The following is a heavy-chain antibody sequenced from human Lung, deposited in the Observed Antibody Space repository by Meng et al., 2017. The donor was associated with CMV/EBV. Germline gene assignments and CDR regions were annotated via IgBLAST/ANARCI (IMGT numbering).Heavy chain of an antibody. D-gene: IGHD3-10*01. Sequence: SCAASGFTFSNYWMSWVRQAPGKGLEWVANIKQDGGERYYVDSVKGRFTIPRDNAKNSLYLQMNSLRAEDTAVYFCARAATYYSGSGSYYDSWGHGTLVTVSS. CDR3: ARAATYYSGSGSYYDS. CDR2: IKQDGGER. CDR1: GFTFSNYW. J-gene: IGHJ4*03. V-gene: IGHV3-7*04.